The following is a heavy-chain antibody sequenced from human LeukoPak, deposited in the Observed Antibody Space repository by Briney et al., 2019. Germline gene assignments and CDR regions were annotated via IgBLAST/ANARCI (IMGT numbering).Heavy chain of an antibody. CDR2: ISYDGSNK. V-gene: IGHV3-30*04. D-gene: IGHD1-26*01. J-gene: IGHJ6*03. Sequence: PGGSLRLSCAASGFTFSSYAMHWVRQAPGKGLEWVAVISYDGSNKYYADSVKGRFTISRDNAKNSLYLQMNSLRAEDTAVYYCARDPYSGSYGDYYYYMDVWGKGTTVTISS. CDR3: ARDPYSGSYGDYYYYMDV. CDR1: GFTFSSYA.